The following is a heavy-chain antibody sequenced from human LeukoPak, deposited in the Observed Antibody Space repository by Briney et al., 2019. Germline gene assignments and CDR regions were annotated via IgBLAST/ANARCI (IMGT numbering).Heavy chain of an antibody. CDR3: TRDISSSWYDY. CDR1: GFTFSNYD. CDR2: IWSDGSNK. D-gene: IGHD6-13*01. J-gene: IGHJ4*02. Sequence: GGSLRLSCAASGFTFSNYDMHWVRQAPGKGLEWVAVIWSDGSNKYYADSVKGRFTISRDNSKNTLYLQMNSLRAEDTAVFYCTRDISSSWYDYWGQGTLVTVPS. V-gene: IGHV3-33*01.